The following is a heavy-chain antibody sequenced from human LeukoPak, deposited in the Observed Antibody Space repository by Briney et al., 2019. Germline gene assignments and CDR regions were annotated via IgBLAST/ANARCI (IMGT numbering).Heavy chain of an antibody. CDR2: ISSSSSYI. CDR3: ARGGGWFGELTPFDY. V-gene: IGHV3-21*01. D-gene: IGHD3-10*01. CDR1: GFTFRSYS. Sequence: GGSLRLSCAASGFTFRSYSMNWVRQAPGKGLEWVSSISSSSSYIYYADSVEGRFTISRDNAKNSLYLQMNSLRAEDTAVYYCARGGGWFGELTPFDYWGQGTLVTVSS. J-gene: IGHJ4*02.